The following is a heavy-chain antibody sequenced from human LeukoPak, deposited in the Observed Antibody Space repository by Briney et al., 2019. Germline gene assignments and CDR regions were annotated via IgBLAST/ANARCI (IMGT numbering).Heavy chain of an antibody. V-gene: IGHV3-74*01. Sequence: QPGGSLRLXCAASGFTFSNYWMHWVRQAPGRGLVWVSRLNSDGSSTYFVDSVKGRFTISRDNAKNTLYLQMNSLRAEDTAVYYCARGTTGQRYYFDYWGQGTLVTVSS. D-gene: IGHD1-1*01. CDR3: ARGTTGQRYYFDY. CDR1: GFTFSNYW. CDR2: LNSDGSST. J-gene: IGHJ4*02.